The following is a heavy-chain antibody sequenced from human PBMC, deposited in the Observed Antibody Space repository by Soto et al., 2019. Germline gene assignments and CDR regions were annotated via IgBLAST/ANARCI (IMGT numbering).Heavy chain of an antibody. CDR2: ISGSGGST. J-gene: IGHJ3*02. D-gene: IGHD4-17*01. V-gene: IGHV3-23*01. CDR1: GFTFSSYA. Sequence: GGSLRLSCAASGFTFSSYAMSWVRQAPGKGLEWVSAISGSGGSTYYADSVKGRFTISRDNSKNTLYLQMNSLRAEDTAVYYCAKDLKAVTRGDDAFDIWGQGTMVTVSS. CDR3: AKDLKAVTRGDDAFDI.